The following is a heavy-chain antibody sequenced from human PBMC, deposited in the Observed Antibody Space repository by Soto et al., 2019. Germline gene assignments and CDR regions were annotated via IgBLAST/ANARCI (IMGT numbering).Heavy chain of an antibody. Sequence: EVQLVESGGGLVQPGGSLRLSCAASGFTFSNYWMHWVRQAPGKGLVWVSRINSGGSGTNYADSVKGRFTISRDNVKNTVHQQMNSLRAEDTAVYYCARDEYGSGSYDPWGQGTLVTVFS. D-gene: IGHD3-10*01. J-gene: IGHJ5*02. CDR2: INSGGSGT. V-gene: IGHV3-74*01. CDR3: ARDEYGSGSYDP. CDR1: GFTFSNYW.